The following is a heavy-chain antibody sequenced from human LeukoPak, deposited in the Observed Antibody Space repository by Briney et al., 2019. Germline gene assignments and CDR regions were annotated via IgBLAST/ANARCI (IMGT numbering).Heavy chain of an antibody. CDR2: ISAYNGNT. Sequence: ASVKVSCKSSGYTFTSYGISWVRQAPGQGLEWMGWISAYNGNTNYAQKLQGRVTMTTDTSTSTAYMELRSLRSDDTAVYYCAREYYYDSSGDYWGQGTLVTVSS. V-gene: IGHV1-18*01. CDR3: AREYYYDSSGDY. J-gene: IGHJ4*02. D-gene: IGHD3-22*01. CDR1: GYTFTSYG.